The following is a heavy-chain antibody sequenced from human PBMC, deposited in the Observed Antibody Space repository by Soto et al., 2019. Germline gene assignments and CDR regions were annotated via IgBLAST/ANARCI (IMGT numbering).Heavy chain of an antibody. CDR2: IGSSSTTK. CDR1: GFTCSTHS. J-gene: IGHJ4*02. D-gene: IGHD2-2*01. Sequence: GGSLRLSCAASGFTCSTHSMNYVRQAPGKGLEWVSFIGSSSTTKYYADSVKGRFTISRDNAKNSLYLQMNSLRAEDTAVYYCARDPANCRTTSCYAFFDYWGLGTLVTVSS. CDR3: ARDPANCRTTSCYAFFDY. V-gene: IGHV3-48*01.